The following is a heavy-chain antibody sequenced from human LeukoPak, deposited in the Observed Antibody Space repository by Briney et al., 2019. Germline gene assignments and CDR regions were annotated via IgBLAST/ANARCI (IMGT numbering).Heavy chain of an antibody. CDR3: ARHPRYCSSTSCSINGRFDY. CDR1: GGSFSGYY. V-gene: IGHV4-34*01. CDR2: INHSGST. J-gene: IGHJ4*02. D-gene: IGHD2-2*01. Sequence: KPSETLSLTCAVYGGSFSGYYWSWIRQPPGKGLEWIGEINHSGSTNYNPSLKSRVTISVDTSKNQFSLKLSSVTAADTAVYYCARHPRYCSSTSCSINGRFDYWGQGTLVTVSS.